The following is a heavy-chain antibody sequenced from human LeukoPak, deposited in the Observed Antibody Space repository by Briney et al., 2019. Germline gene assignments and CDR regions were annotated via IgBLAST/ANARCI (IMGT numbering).Heavy chain of an antibody. J-gene: IGHJ4*02. Sequence: ASVKVSCKASGYTFTSYDINWVRQAPGQGLEWMGWISAYNGNTNYAQKLQGRVTMTTDTSTSTAYMELRSLRSDDTAVYYCARAALLWFGELSDFDYWGQGTLVTVSS. V-gene: IGHV1-18*01. CDR1: GYTFTSYD. CDR3: ARAALLWFGELSDFDY. D-gene: IGHD3-10*01. CDR2: ISAYNGNT.